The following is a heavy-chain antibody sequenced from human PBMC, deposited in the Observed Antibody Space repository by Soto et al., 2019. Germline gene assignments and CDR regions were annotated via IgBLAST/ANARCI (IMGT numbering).Heavy chain of an antibody. V-gene: IGHV1-3*01. D-gene: IGHD1-1*01. CDR3: ARGKGMEENYYYYGLDI. J-gene: IGHJ6*02. Sequence: ASVKVSCKASGYTFSTHAMHWVRQVPGQSLEWMGWINGGAGQTKHSHRFQGRVTITRDTSASTAYMELSSLRSEDTAVYYCARGKGMEENYYYYGLDIWGQGTTVTVSS. CDR1: GYTFSTHA. CDR2: INGGAGQT.